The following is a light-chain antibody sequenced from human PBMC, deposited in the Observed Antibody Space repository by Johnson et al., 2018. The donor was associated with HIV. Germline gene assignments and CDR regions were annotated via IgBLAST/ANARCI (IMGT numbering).Light chain of an antibody. CDR3: GTWDSSLSASYV. V-gene: IGLV1-51*01. CDR2: DNN. CDR1: RSNIGSNF. Sequence: QSVLTQPPSVSAAPGQKVTISCSGSRSNIGSNFVSWYHQLPGTAPKLLIYDNNKRPSGIPDRFSGSKSGTSATLGITGLQTGDEADYYCGTWDSSLSASYVFGTGTKVTVL. J-gene: IGLJ1*01.